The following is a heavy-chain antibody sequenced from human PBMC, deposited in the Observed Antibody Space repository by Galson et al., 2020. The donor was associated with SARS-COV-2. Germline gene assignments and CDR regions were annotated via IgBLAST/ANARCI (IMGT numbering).Heavy chain of an antibody. Sequence: GESLKISCAASGFTFSTYNMNWVRQAPGKGLEWVSAISSGNTYTYYADSVKGRFTISRDNAKNSLLLQMNSLRAEDTSVYYCVREKWFGESGFDYWGQGTLVTVSS. J-gene: IGHJ4*02. CDR3: VREKWFGESGFDY. V-gene: IGHV3-21*01. CDR2: ISSGNTYT. D-gene: IGHD3-10*01. CDR1: GFTFSTYN.